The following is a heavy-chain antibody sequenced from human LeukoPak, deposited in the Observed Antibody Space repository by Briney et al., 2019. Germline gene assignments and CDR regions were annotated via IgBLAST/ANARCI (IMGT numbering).Heavy chain of an antibody. CDR2: INHSGST. D-gene: IGHD3-10*01. CDR3: ARGAYGSGSHNWFDP. Sequence: SETLSLTCAVYGGSFSGYYWSWIRQPPGKGLEWIGEINHSGSTNYNPSLKSRVAISVDTSKNQFSLKLSSVTAADTAVYYCARGAYGSGSHNWFDPWGQGTLVTVSS. CDR1: GGSFSGYY. V-gene: IGHV4-34*01. J-gene: IGHJ5*02.